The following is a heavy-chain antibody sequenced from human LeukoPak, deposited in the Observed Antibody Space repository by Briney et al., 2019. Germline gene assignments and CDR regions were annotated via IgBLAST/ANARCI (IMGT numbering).Heavy chain of an antibody. D-gene: IGHD1-26*01. CDR3: ARQIVQGSNWFDP. Sequence: GESLKISCKASGYIFTSYWVGWVRQMPGKGLEWLGFIYPADSDTRYGPSFQGHVTISADKSISTAYLQWSSLKASDTAMYYCARQIVQGSNWFDPWGQGTLVTVSS. V-gene: IGHV5-51*01. CDR1: GYIFTSYW. J-gene: IGHJ5*02. CDR2: IYPADSDT.